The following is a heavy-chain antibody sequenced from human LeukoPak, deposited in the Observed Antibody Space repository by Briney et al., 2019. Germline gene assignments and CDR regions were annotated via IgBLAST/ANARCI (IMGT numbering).Heavy chain of an antibody. V-gene: IGHV3-11*01. CDR1: GFTFSDYY. Sequence: GGSLRLSCAACGFTFSDYYMSWIRQAPGKGLEWVSYISSSGSTIYYADSVKGRFTISRDNAKNSLYLQMNSLRAEDTAVYFCARRLGDYYNWFDPWGQGTLVTVPS. CDR3: ARRLGDYYNWFDP. CDR2: ISSSGSTI. D-gene: IGHD4-17*01. J-gene: IGHJ5*02.